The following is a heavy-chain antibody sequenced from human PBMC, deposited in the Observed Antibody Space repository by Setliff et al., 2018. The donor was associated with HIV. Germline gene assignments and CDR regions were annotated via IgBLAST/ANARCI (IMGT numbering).Heavy chain of an antibody. D-gene: IGHD6-19*01. CDR2: ISSSSSYI. J-gene: IGHJ4*02. Sequence: PGESLKISCAASGFTFSSYSMNWVRQAPGKGLEWVSSISSSSSYIYYADSVKGRFTISRDNAKNSLYLQMNSLRAEDTAVYYCARDWSSGKYNPLPGHWGQGTLVTVSS. CDR3: ARDWSSGKYNPLPGH. V-gene: IGHV3-21*01. CDR1: GFTFSSYS.